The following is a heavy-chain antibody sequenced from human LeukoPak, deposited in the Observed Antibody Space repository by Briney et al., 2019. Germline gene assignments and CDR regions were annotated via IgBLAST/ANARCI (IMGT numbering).Heavy chain of an antibody. CDR1: GFTFSSYA. V-gene: IGHV3-23*01. J-gene: IGHJ4*02. D-gene: IGHD1-26*01. CDR2: ISTSGVST. CDR3: AKNTSGTYLDY. Sequence: PGGSLRLSCAASGFTFSSYAMSWVRQAPGKGLEWVSSISTSGVSTNYADSVKGRFTISRDNSKSMVYLQMNGLRAEDTAVYYCAKNTSGTYLDYWGQGILVTVSS.